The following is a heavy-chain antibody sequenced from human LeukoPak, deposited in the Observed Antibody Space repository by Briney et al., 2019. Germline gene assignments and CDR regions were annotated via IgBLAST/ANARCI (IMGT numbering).Heavy chain of an antibody. Sequence: ASVKVSCKASGGTFSSYAISWVRQAPGQGLEWMGGIIPIFGTANYAQKFQGRVTMTRDTSISTAYMELSRLRSDDTAVYYCARVILTGYATMTSDDNWFDPWGQGTLVTVSS. J-gene: IGHJ5*02. D-gene: IGHD3-9*01. CDR1: GGTFSSYA. CDR3: ARVILTGYATMTSDDNWFDP. V-gene: IGHV1-69*05. CDR2: IIPIFGTA.